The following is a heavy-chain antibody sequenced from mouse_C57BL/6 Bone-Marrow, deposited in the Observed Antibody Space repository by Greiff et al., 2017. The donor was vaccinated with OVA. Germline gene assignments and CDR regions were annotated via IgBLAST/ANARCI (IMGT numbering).Heavy chain of an antibody. V-gene: IGHV5-17*01. CDR2: ISSGSSTI. CDR1: GFTFSDYG. J-gene: IGHJ2*01. D-gene: IGHD1-1*01. CDR3: ARGFITTVVANDY. Sequence: EVKLMESGGGLVKPGGSLKLSCAASGFTFSDYGMHWVRQAPEKGLEWVAYISSGSSTIYYADKVKGRFTISRDNAKNTLFLQMTSLRSEDTAMYYCARGFITTVVANDYWGQGTTLTVSS.